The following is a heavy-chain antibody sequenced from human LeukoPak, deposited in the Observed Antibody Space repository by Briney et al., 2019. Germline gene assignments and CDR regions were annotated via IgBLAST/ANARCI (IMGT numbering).Heavy chain of an antibody. V-gene: IGHV4-31*03. J-gene: IGHJ6*02. D-gene: IGHD1-26*01. CDR2: IYYSGST. Sequence: PSQTLSLTCTVSGGSISSGGYYWSWIRQHPGKGLEWIGYIYYSGSTYYNPSLKSRVTISIDTSKNQFSLKLSSVTAADTAIYYCAGVVGGSYSMDVWGQGTTVTVSS. CDR3: AGVVGGSYSMDV. CDR1: GGSISSGGYY.